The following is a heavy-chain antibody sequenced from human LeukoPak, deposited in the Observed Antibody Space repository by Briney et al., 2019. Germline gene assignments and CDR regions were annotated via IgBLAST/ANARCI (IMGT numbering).Heavy chain of an antibody. V-gene: IGHV3-21*01. CDR1: GFTFNKYS. CDR3: ASLHDIVIIPDATIDY. J-gene: IGHJ4*02. Sequence: VGSLRLSCAASGFTFNKYSMNWVRQAPGKGLEWVSRISSSGSDVYYAGSVKGRFTVSRDNGNNFLYLQMNRLRADDTAVYYCASLHDIVIIPDATIDYCGQGTLVTVSS. D-gene: IGHD2/OR15-2a*01. CDR2: ISSSGSDV.